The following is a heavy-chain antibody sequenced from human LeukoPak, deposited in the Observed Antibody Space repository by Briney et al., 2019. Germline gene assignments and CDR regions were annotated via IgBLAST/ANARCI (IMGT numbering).Heavy chain of an antibody. CDR3: ARGVGTYYYDSSGYYYFDY. Sequence: ASVKVSCKVSGYTLTELSMHWVRQAPGKGLEWMGGFDPEDGETIYAQKFQGRVTMTTDTSTSTAYMELRSLRSDDTAVYYCARGVGTYYYDSSGYYYFDYWGQGTLVTVSS. CDR1: GYTLTELS. V-gene: IGHV1-24*01. J-gene: IGHJ4*02. D-gene: IGHD3-22*01. CDR2: FDPEDGET.